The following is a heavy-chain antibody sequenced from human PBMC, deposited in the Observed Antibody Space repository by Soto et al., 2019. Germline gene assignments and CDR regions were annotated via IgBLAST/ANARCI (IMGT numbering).Heavy chain of an antibody. CDR1: GYRFTGYG. D-gene: IGHD4-17*01. V-gene: IGHV1-2*02. CDR2: INPKSGAT. J-gene: IGHJ4*01. Sequence: QVQLVQSGAEVKKPGASLKVSCKASGYRFTGYGLHWVRQAPGQGLQWMGWINPKSGATDYAQKFQGRVTMTREMSTNTAYMELSRLRSPEAADATAVYYCTTSNCGGVNY. CDR3: TTSNCGGVNY.